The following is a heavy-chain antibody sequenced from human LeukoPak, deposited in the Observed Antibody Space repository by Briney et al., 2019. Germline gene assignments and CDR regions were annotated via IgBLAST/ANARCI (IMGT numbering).Heavy chain of an antibody. D-gene: IGHD4-17*01. V-gene: IGHV3-23*01. CDR3: AKELTTERTPGVDS. Sequence: GGSLRLSCAASGFTFSSYGMSWVRQAPGRGLEWVSGISVSGGSTYYADSVKGRFTISRDNSKKTLYLQVNSLRAEDTAVYFCAKELTTERTPGVDSWGQGTLVTVSS. CDR1: GFTFSSYG. J-gene: IGHJ4*02. CDR2: ISVSGGST.